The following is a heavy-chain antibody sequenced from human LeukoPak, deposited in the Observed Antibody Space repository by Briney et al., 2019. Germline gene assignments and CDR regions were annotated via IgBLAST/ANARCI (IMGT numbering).Heavy chain of an antibody. CDR1: GGSISTYY. CDR3: ARDSQGLSSGYYRGFDY. CDR2: IYYSGST. Sequence: SETLSLTCTVSGGSISTYYWSWIRQHPGKGLEWIGYIYYSGSTYYNPSLKSRVTISVDTSKNQFSLKLSSVTAADTAVYYCARDSQGLSSGYYRGFDYWGQGTLVTVSS. D-gene: IGHD3-22*01. V-gene: IGHV4-59*06. J-gene: IGHJ4*02.